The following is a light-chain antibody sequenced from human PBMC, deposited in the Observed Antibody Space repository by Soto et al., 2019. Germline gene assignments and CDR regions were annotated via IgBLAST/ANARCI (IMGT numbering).Light chain of an antibody. CDR2: EVN. CDR3: SSYSDSDTKV. CDR1: SSDVGAYIY. J-gene: IGLJ1*01. V-gene: IGLV2-14*03. Sequence: QSALTQPASVSGSPGQSITISCSGTSSDVGAYIYVSWYQQYPGKAPKLIIYEVNNRPSGVSGRFSGSKSDTTAYLTISGLQAEDEADYYCSSYSDSDTKVFGTGTKVTVL.